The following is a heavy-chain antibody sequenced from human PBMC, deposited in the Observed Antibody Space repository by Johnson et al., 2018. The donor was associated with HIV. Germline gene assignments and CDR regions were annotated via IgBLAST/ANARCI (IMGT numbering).Heavy chain of an antibody. D-gene: IGHD5-24*01. Sequence: VQLVESGGGVVQPGRSLRLSCAASGFTFSSYWMSWVRQAPGKGLEWVGRIKSKTDGGTTDYAAPVKGRFTISRDDSKNTLYLQMNSLKTEDTAVYYCTTALRGTVTRDGYILDAFDIWGQGTMVTVSS. CDR3: TTALRGTVTRDGYILDAFDI. V-gene: IGHV3-15*01. CDR2: IKSKTDGGTT. J-gene: IGHJ3*02. CDR1: GFTFSSYW.